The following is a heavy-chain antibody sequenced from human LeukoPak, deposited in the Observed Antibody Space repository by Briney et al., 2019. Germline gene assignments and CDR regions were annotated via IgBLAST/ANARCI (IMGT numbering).Heavy chain of an antibody. Sequence: SVKVSCKASGFTFTSSAMQWVRQARGQRLEWIGWIVVGSGNTNYAQKFQERVTITRDMSTSTAYMELSSLRSEDTAVYYCAADTYYYGSGSYYNLNWFDPWGRGTLVTVSS. CDR2: IVVGSGNT. CDR1: GFTFTSSA. CDR3: AADTYYYGSGSYYNLNWFDP. V-gene: IGHV1-58*02. J-gene: IGHJ5*02. D-gene: IGHD3-10*01.